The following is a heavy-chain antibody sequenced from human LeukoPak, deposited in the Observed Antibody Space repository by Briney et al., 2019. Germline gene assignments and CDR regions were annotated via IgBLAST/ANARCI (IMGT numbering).Heavy chain of an antibody. V-gene: IGHV1-18*01. D-gene: IGHD3-22*01. CDR1: GYTFTSYG. CDR3: ARERNYYYDSSGYSWFDY. Sequence: ASVKVSCKAPGYTFTSYGISWVRQAPGQGLEWMGWISAYNGNTNYAQKLQGRVTMTTDTSTSTAYMELRSLRSDDTAVYYCARERNYYYDSSGYSWFDYWGQGTLVTVSS. J-gene: IGHJ5*01. CDR2: ISAYNGNT.